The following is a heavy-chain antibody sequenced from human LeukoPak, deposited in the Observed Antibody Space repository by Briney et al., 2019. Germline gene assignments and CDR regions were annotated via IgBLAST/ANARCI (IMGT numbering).Heavy chain of an antibody. D-gene: IGHD3-22*01. CDR3: TTAWYYYDSSGYYSPWYFDY. J-gene: IGHJ4*02. CDR1: GFTFSNAW. CDR2: IKSKTDGGTT. V-gene: IGHV3-15*01. Sequence: GGSLRLSCAASGFTFSNAWMSWVRQAPGKGLEWVGRIKSKTDGGTTDYAAPVKGRFTISRDDSKNTLYLQMNSLKTEDTAVYYCTTAWYYYDSSGYYSPWYFDYWGQGTLVTVSS.